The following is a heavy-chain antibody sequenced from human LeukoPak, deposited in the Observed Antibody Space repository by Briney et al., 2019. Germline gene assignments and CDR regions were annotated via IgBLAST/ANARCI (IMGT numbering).Heavy chain of an antibody. CDR2: ISGSGGST. Sequence: GGSLRLSCAASGFTFSSYAMSWVRQAPGKGLEWVSAISGSGGSTYYADSVKGRFTISRDNSKNTLYLQMNSLRAEDTAVYYCARLTPEGSGSYFVYYYYYMDVWGKGTTVTISS. D-gene: IGHD3-10*01. V-gene: IGHV3-23*01. CDR3: ARLTPEGSGSYFVYYYYYMDV. CDR1: GFTFSSYA. J-gene: IGHJ6*03.